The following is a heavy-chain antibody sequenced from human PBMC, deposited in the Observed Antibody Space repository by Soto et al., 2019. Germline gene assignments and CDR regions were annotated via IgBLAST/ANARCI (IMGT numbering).Heavy chain of an antibody. V-gene: IGHV4-38-2*01. J-gene: IGHJ5*02. CDR2: IYHSGST. CDR1: GYSISSGYY. Sequence: SETLSLTCAVSGYSISSGYYWGWIRQPPGKGLEWIGSIYHSGSTYYNPSLKSRVTISVDTSKNQFSLKLSSVTAADTAVYYGARGLELRWVREHSVDPWGQGTLVA. CDR3: ARGLELRWVREHSVDP. D-gene: IGHD1-7*01.